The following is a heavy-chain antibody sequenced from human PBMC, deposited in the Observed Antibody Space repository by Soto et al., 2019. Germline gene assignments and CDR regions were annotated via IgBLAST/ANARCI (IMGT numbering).Heavy chain of an antibody. J-gene: IGHJ6*02. D-gene: IGHD5-18*01. CDR1: GFTFSSYA. Sequence: GGSLRLSCAASGFTFSSYAMHWVRQAPGKGLEWVAVMSYDGSNKYYADSVKGRFTISRDNSKNTLYLQMNSLRAEDTAVYYCARVPRGYSYGYSPYYYYYGMDVWGQGTTVTVSS. CDR3: ARVPRGYSYGYSPYYYYYGMDV. CDR2: MSYDGSNK. V-gene: IGHV3-30-3*01.